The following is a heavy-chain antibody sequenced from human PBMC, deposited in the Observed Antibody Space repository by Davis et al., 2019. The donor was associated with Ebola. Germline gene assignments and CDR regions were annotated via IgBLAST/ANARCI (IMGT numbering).Heavy chain of an antibody. CDR3: AGYSSSWYG. CDR2: ISYDGSNK. D-gene: IGHD6-13*01. CDR1: GFTFSSYA. V-gene: IGHV3-30*04. Sequence: GESLKISCAASGFTFSSYAMHWVRQAPGKGLEWVAVISYDGSNKYYADSVKGRFTISRDNSKNTLYLQMNSLRAEDTAVYYCAGYSSSWYGWGQGTLVTVSS. J-gene: IGHJ4*02.